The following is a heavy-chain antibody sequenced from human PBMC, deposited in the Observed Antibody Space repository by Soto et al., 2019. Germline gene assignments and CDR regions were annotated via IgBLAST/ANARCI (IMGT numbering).Heavy chain of an antibody. CDR1: GGSINNYQ. Sequence: PSETLSLTCTVSGGSINNYQWILIRQPPGKGLEWIGFIFNSGDTTSSPSLKIRVTISVDTSKNQFSLKLSSVTTAETAVYYWARLSNYGNVSSTFDYWGRGTLVTVSS. CDR3: ARLSNYGNVSSTFDY. CDR2: IFNSGDT. D-gene: IGHD3-10*01. J-gene: IGHJ4*02. V-gene: IGHV4-59*01.